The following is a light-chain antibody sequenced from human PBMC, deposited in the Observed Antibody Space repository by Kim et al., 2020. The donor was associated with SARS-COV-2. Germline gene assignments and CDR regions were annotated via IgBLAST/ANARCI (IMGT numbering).Light chain of an antibody. CDR3: QQHQTYPWT. V-gene: IGKV1-6*02. CDR2: AAS. Sequence: ASIGDRVTITGRASQDTAHSLAWYQQKPGKEPQLLIYAASTVQDGVPSRCSGSGSGTEFTLTISSLQTEDFATHYCQQHQTYPWTFGPGTKVDIK. CDR1: QDTAHS. J-gene: IGKJ1*01.